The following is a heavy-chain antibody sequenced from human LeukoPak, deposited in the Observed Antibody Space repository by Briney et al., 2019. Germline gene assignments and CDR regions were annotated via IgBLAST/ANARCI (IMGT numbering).Heavy chain of an antibody. CDR2: IYYSGST. J-gene: IGHJ5*02. CDR1: GGSISSYY. Sequence: SETLSLTCTVSGGSISSYYWSWIRQPPGKGLEWIGYIYYSGSTNYNPSLKSRVTISVDTSKNQFSLKLSSVTAADTAVYYCARRRGSSWNWFDPWGQGTLVTVSS. D-gene: IGHD6-13*01. V-gene: IGHV4-59*08. CDR3: ARRRGSSWNWFDP.